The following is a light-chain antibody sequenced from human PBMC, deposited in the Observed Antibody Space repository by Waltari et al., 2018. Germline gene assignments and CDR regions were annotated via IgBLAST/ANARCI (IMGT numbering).Light chain of an antibody. CDR3: SSYTGSSTLV. Sequence: QSALTQPASVSGSPGQSITISCTGSSSDVGGYNFVSWYQKHPGQAPKLMIYDVIHRPSGVSNRFAGSKSGNTASLTISGLQAEDEADYYCSSYTGSSTLVFGGGTKLTVL. J-gene: IGLJ2*01. CDR2: DVI. CDR1: SSDVGGYNF. V-gene: IGLV2-14*03.